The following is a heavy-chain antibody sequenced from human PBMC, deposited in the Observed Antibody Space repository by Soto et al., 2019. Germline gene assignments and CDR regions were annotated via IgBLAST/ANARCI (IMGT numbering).Heavy chain of an antibody. J-gene: IGHJ4*02. CDR1: GYSISSGFH. D-gene: IGHD2-15*01. V-gene: IGHV4-38-2*02. CDR2: IYHSGTT. Sequence: PSETLSLTCAVSGYSISSGFHWGWIRQPPGKGMEWLGSIYHSGTTHYNPSLKIRVPISVDWSKNQFSLKLRSVTAAATPSYYCARDSVDEIGHWGQGTLVTGSS. CDR3: ARDSVDEIGH.